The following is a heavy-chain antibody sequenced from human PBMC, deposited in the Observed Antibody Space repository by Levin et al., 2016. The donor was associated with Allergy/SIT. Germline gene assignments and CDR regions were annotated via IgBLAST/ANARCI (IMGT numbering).Heavy chain of an antibody. D-gene: IGHD2-2*01. CDR3: ARDVGYCSSTSCYYYYGMDV. J-gene: IGHJ6*02. CDR2: ISSSSSYI. V-gene: IGHV3-21*01. Sequence: WIRQPPGKGLEWVSSISSSSSYIYYADSVKGRFTISRDNAKNSLYLQMNSLRAEDTAVYYCARDVGYCSSTSCYYYYGMDVWGQGTTVTVSS.